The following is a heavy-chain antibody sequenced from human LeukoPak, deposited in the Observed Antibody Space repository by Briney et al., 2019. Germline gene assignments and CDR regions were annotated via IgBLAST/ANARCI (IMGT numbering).Heavy chain of an antibody. CDR1: GYTFTTYD. J-gene: IGHJ3*02. V-gene: IGHV1-8*01. CDR2: MNPNSGNT. CDR3: ARGSGYAGAFDI. D-gene: IGHD5-12*01. Sequence: GASVKVSCKASGYTFTTYDINWVRQATGQGLEWMGWMNPNSGNTGYTQKFQGRVAMTRNTSISTAYMELSSLRSEDTAVYYCARGSGYAGAFDIWGQGTMVTVSS.